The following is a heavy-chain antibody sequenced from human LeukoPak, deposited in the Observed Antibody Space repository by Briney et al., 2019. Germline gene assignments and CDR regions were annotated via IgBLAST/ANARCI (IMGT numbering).Heavy chain of an antibody. D-gene: IGHD6-19*01. CDR1: GFPFSNYA. CDR2: ISGPGSTT. J-gene: IGHJ4*02. V-gene: IGHV3-23*01. CDR3: TRESLPAVAGD. Sequence: GGSLRLSRAASGFPFSNYAMTWVRQAPGKGLEWVSSISGPGSTTYYSDSVKGRFTVSRDNSKNTLCLQMDSLRADDTAVYFCTRESLPAVAGDWGQGILVTVSS.